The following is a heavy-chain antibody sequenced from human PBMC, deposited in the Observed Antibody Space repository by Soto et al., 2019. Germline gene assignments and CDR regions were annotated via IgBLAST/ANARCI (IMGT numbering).Heavy chain of an antibody. D-gene: IGHD1-26*01. CDR1: GYTFTGHY. CDR3: GRGRSGQIVVFY. V-gene: IGHV1-2*02. Sequence: ASVKVSCKTSGYTFTGHYIHWVRQAPEQGPEWMGEIGPESGATRYAQKFQGRVTMTRDMSITTVYMELNNLSPDDTAVYYCGRGRSGQIVVFYWGQGTPVTVSS. J-gene: IGHJ4*02. CDR2: IGPESGAT.